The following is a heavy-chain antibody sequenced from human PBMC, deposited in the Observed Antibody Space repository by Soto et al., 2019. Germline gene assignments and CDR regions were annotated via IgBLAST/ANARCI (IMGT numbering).Heavy chain of an antibody. CDR1: GFTFSSYA. V-gene: IGHV3-30-3*01. D-gene: IGHD4-17*01. Sequence: GGSLRLSCAASGFTFSSYAMHWVRQAPGKGLEWVAVISYDGSNKYYADSVKGRFTISRDNSKNTLYLQMNSLRAEDTAVYYCARDVTTVTTRGYYYFYGMDVWGQGTTVTVSS. J-gene: IGHJ6*02. CDR3: ARDVTTVTTRGYYYFYGMDV. CDR2: ISYDGSNK.